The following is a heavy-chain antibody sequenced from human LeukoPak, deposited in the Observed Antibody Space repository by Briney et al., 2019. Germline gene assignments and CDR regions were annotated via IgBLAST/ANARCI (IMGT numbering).Heavy chain of an antibody. Sequence: GGSLRLSCAASGFTFSSYAMSWVRQAPGKGLEWVSGISPSGDSTYYADSVKGRFTISRDNAKNTLYLQMNSLRAEDTAVYYCARAPYGDYDYWGQGTLVTVSS. V-gene: IGHV3-23*01. CDR1: GFTFSSYA. J-gene: IGHJ4*02. D-gene: IGHD4-17*01. CDR3: ARAPYGDYDY. CDR2: ISPSGDST.